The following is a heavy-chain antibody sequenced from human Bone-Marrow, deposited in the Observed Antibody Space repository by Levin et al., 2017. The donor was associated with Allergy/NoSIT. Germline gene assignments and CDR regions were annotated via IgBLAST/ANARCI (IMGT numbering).Heavy chain of an antibody. CDR2: FHYTGRT. Sequence: NASETLSLTCTVSGASVSSGGYYWAWLRQAPGKELEWIGFFHYTGRTDYNPSLKSRVTISADASKNQFSLKLRSVTAADTAVYFCAKGQRVYNWFDPWGQGTLVTVSS. D-gene: IGHD2-8*01. CDR1: GASVSSGGYY. J-gene: IGHJ5*02. V-gene: IGHV4-61*08. CDR3: AKGQRVYNWFDP.